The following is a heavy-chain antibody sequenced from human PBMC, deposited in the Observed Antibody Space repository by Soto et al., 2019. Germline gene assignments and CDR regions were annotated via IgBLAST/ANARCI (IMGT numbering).Heavy chain of an antibody. CDR2: IWYDGSNK. D-gene: IGHD6-19*01. CDR1: GFTFSSYG. CDR3: ARDSAVAGTGLLDY. J-gene: IGHJ4*02. Sequence: GGSLRLSCAASGFTFSSYGMHWVRQAPGKGLEWVAVIWYDGSNKYYADSVKGRFTISRDKSKNTLYLQMNSLRAEDTAVYYCARDSAVAGTGLLDYWGQGTLVTVSS. V-gene: IGHV3-33*01.